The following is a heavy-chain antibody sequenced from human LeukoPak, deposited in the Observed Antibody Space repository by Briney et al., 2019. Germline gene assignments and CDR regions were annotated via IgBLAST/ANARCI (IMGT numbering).Heavy chain of an antibody. CDR3: ARLVRGIYDYFDY. CDR2: MYSSGST. D-gene: IGHD3-10*01. CDR1: DDSISNSSYY. J-gene: IGHJ4*02. Sequence: PSETLSLTCTVSDDSISNSSYYWGWIRQPPGKGLEWIGSMYSSGSTYYNPSLKSRVTISVDTSKNQFSLKLNSVTAADTAVYYCARLVRGIYDYFDYWGQGTLVTVSS. V-gene: IGHV4-39*07.